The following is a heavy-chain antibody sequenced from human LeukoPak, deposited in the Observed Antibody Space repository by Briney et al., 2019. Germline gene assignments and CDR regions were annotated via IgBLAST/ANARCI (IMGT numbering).Heavy chain of an antibody. D-gene: IGHD2-15*01. CDR1: GYTFNNYD. CDR3: ARDGYCSGGSCYRPY. J-gene: IGHJ4*02. CDR2: ISAYNGNS. V-gene: IGHV1-18*01. Sequence: ASVKVSCKASGYTFNNYDITWVRQAPGQGLEWMGWISAYNGNSNYAQKLQGRVTMTTDTSTSTAYMELRSLRSDDTAVYYCARDGYCSGGSCYRPYWGQGTLVTVSS.